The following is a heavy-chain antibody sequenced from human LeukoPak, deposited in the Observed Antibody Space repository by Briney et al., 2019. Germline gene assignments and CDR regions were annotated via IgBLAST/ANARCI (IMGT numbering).Heavy chain of an antibody. V-gene: IGHV4-59*08. Sequence: PSETLSLTCTVSGGSISSYYWSWIRQPPGKGLDWIGYIYYSGSTNNNPSLKSRVTISVDTSKNQFSLKLSSVTAADTAVYYCARRDSSSCIDYWGQGTLVTVSS. J-gene: IGHJ4*02. CDR1: GGSISSYY. D-gene: IGHD6-13*01. CDR2: IYYSGST. CDR3: ARRDSSSCIDY.